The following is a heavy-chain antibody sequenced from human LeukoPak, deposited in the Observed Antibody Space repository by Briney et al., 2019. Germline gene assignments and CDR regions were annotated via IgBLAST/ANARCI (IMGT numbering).Heavy chain of an antibody. V-gene: IGHV4-59*01. Sequence: SETLSLTCSVPGGSINNYYWSWIRQAPGKRLEWIGSVYHTGSTDYNPSPRSPVTISVDTSKNHFSLKVTSVTAADTAIYYCTRDRLGGAVASWIPDYWGQGILVTVSS. CDR3: TRDRLGGAVASWIPDY. CDR2: VYHTGST. J-gene: IGHJ4*02. D-gene: IGHD3-3*01. CDR1: GGSINNYY.